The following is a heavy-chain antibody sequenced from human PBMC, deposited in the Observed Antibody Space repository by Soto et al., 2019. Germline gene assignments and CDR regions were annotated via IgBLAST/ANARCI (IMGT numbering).Heavy chain of an antibody. CDR1: GYSFTSYW. CDR3: ATRRGGGRALRFDP. CDR2: IDPSDSYT. Sequence: GESLKISCKGSGYSFTSYWINWVRQIPGRGLEWKGRIDPSDSYTNYSPSFQGHVIISADKSISTAYLQWSSLRASDTAMYYWATRRGGGRALRFDPWGQGTLVTVSS. V-gene: IGHV5-10-1*01. J-gene: IGHJ5*02. D-gene: IGHD2-15*01.